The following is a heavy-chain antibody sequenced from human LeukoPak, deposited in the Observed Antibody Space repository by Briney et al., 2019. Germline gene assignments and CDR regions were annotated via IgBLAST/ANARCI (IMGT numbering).Heavy chain of an antibody. V-gene: IGHV4-4*02. CDR1: GGSFSTTDW. CDR3: GISSIVTSRIAGNWFDP. CDR2: INHSGST. Sequence: PSETLSLTCALSGGSFSTTDWWSWVRQPPGKGLEWIGEINHSGSTNYNPSLKSRVTISVDTSKNEFSLKLSSVTAAYMAVYYCGISSIVTSRIAGNWFDPWGQGTRVTVSS. D-gene: IGHD2/OR15-2a*01. J-gene: IGHJ5*02.